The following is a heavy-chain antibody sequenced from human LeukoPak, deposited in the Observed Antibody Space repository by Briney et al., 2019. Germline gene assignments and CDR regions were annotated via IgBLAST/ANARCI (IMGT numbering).Heavy chain of an antibody. Sequence: AGSLRLSCAAAGFTFSSYAMSWVRQAPGKGLEWVGRTRNKANSYTTEYAASVKGIFTISRDDSKKSLYLQMNSLKTEDTAVYYCARGYWSGYYFDNWGQGTLVTVSS. V-gene: IGHV3-72*01. CDR1: GFTFSSYA. J-gene: IGHJ4*02. CDR3: ARGYWSGYYFDN. CDR2: TRNKANSYTT. D-gene: IGHD3-3*01.